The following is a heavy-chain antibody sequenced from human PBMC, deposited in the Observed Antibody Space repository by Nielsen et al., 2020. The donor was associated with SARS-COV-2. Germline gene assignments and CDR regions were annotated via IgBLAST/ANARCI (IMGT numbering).Heavy chain of an antibody. CDR2: IKPDGSEK. V-gene: IGHV3-7*01. CDR1: GFTFSSLW. J-gene: IGHJ3*01. Sequence: GGSLRLSCAASGFTFSSLWMSWVRQVPGKGLEWVADIKPDGSEKFYVDSVKGRFTISRDNAKNSMSLQMNSLRVEDTAVYYCARDWSRAFDVWGQGTMVTVS. CDR3: ARDWSRAFDV.